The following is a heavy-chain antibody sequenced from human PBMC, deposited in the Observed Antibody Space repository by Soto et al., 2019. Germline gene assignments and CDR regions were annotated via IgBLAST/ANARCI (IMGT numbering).Heavy chain of an antibody. CDR2: ISGYNGNT. D-gene: IGHD3-22*01. CDR1: GYSFTTYG. J-gene: IGHJ4*02. Sequence: QIQLVQSGTEVKRSGASVKVSCKTSGYSFTTYGLSWVRQAPGRGLEWVGWISGYNGNTNYAQKFQGTVILTTDTPTCTGYMEIKCLSSDATAVYYCVPDTYYYHSSGPAPFDYWGQRTQVTVS. V-gene: IGHV1-18*01. CDR3: VPDTYYYHSSGPAPFDY.